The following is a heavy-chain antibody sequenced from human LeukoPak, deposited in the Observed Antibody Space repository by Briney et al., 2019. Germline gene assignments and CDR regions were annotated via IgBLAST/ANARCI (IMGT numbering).Heavy chain of an antibody. Sequence: GGPLRLSCAASGFTFSSYSMNWVRQAPGKGLEWVSSISSSSSYIYYADSVKGRFTISRDNAKNSLYLQMNSLRAEDTAVYYCARDSDYVWGSYRNPDYWGQGTLVTVSS. V-gene: IGHV3-21*01. CDR3: ARDSDYVWGSYRNPDY. CDR1: GFTFSSYS. CDR2: ISSSSSYI. D-gene: IGHD3-16*02. J-gene: IGHJ4*02.